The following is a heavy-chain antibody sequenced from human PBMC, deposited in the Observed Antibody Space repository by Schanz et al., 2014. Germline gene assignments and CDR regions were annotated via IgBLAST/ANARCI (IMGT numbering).Heavy chain of an antibody. J-gene: IGHJ4*02. D-gene: IGHD3-10*01. Sequence: QVQLVQSGAEVKRPGSSVKVSCKASGDTFSSYTISWVRQAPGQGLEWMGRIIPVLNIANYAQKFQDRITITADKATSTTYMELSSLRSDDTAVYSCARRASSRTYYDIWGQGTLVTVSS. CDR2: IIPVLNIA. CDR3: ARRASSRTYYDI. V-gene: IGHV1-69*02. CDR1: GDTFSSYT.